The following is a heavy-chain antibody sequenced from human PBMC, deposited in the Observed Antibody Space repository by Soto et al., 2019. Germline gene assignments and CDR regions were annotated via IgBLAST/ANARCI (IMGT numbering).Heavy chain of an antibody. CDR3: ARGPEGTIFGVVIGGMDV. CDR2: IIPIFGTA. D-gene: IGHD3-3*01. J-gene: IGHJ6*02. Sequence: GASVKVSCKASGGTFSSYAISGVRQAPGQGLEWMGGIIPIFGTANYAQKFQGRVTITADKSTSTAYMELSSLRSEDTAVYYCARGPEGTIFGVVIGGMDVWGQGTTVTVSS. V-gene: IGHV1-69*06. CDR1: GGTFSSYA.